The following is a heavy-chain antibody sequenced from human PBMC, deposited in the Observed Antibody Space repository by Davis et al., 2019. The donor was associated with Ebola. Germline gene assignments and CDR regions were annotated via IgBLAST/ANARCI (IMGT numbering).Heavy chain of an antibody. CDR2: IHYDGSNK. Sequence: PGGSLRLSCAASGFTFRSYGMHWVRQAPGKGLEWVAFIHYDGSNKYYANSVKGRFTISRDNSENKLYLQMNSLRAEDTALYYCAKDRYCSNGNCYYDALNIWGQGTMVTVSS. D-gene: IGHD2-15*01. V-gene: IGHV3-30*02. J-gene: IGHJ3*02. CDR1: GFTFRSYG. CDR3: AKDRYCSNGNCYYDALNI.